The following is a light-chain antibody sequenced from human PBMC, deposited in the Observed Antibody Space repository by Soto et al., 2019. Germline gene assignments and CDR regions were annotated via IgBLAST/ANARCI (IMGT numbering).Light chain of an antibody. CDR2: DAS. J-gene: IGKJ4*02. CDR1: QTVRNNY. CDR3: QQFSSYPHT. V-gene: IGKV3-20*01. Sequence: EVVLTQSPGTLSLPPRERATLSCRASQTVRNNYFAWYQQKPGQAPRLLIYDASSRATGIPDRFSGGGSGTDFTLTISRLEPEDFAVYYCQQFSSYPHTFGGGTKVDI.